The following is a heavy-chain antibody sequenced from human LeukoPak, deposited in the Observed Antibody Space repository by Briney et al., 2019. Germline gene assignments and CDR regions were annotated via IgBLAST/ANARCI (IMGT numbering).Heavy chain of an antibody. CDR2: ISGSRGST. Sequence: PGGSLRLSCAASEFTFISYWMTWVRQAPGKGLEWVSAISGSRGSTYYTDSVKGRFTISRDNSKNTLYLQMNSLRAEDTAVYYCAKFDAEYTGSYSYYYYMDVWGKGTTVTVSS. V-gene: IGHV3-23*01. D-gene: IGHD1-26*01. CDR3: AKFDAEYTGSYSYYYYMDV. CDR1: EFTFISYW. J-gene: IGHJ6*03.